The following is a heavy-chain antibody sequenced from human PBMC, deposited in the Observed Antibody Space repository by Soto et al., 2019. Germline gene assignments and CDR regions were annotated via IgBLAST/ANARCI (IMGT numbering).Heavy chain of an antibody. CDR2: IYYSGST. J-gene: IGHJ6*03. Sequence: PSETLSLTCTVSGGSISSYYWSWIRQPPGKGLEWIGYIYYSGSTNYNPSLKSRVAISVDTSKNQFSLKLSSVTAADTAVYYCARRVGGQQLTNGYYYYYYYMDVWGKGTTVTVSS. D-gene: IGHD6-13*01. CDR1: GGSISSYY. V-gene: IGHV4-59*01. CDR3: ARRVGGQQLTNGYYYYYYYMDV.